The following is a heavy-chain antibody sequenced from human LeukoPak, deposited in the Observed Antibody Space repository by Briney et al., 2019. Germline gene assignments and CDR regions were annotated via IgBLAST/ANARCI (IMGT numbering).Heavy chain of an antibody. Sequence: GRSLRLSCAASGFTFDDYAMRWVRQAPGKGLEWVSGISWNSGSIGYADSVKGRFTISRDNAKNSLYLQMNSLRAEDTALYYCAKDRGSGWYADDAFDIWGQGTMVTVSS. V-gene: IGHV3-9*01. CDR3: AKDRGSGWYADDAFDI. D-gene: IGHD6-19*01. J-gene: IGHJ3*02. CDR1: GFTFDDYA. CDR2: ISWNSGSI.